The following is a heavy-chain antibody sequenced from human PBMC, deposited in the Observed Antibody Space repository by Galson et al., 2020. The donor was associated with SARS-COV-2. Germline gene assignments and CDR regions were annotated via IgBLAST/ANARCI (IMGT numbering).Heavy chain of an antibody. CDR1: GFTLSNSV. CDR3: VRDLNRGIDG. CDR2: ISAGGGST. J-gene: IGHJ4*02. V-gene: IGHV3-23*01. Sequence: GGSLRLSCAASGFTLSNSVMNWVRQAPGKGLEWVSGISAGGGSTYYADSVKGRFTISRDTSKNTLYLQMTSLRVEDTAIYHCVRDLNRGIDGWGQGTLVTVFS. D-gene: IGHD3-16*01.